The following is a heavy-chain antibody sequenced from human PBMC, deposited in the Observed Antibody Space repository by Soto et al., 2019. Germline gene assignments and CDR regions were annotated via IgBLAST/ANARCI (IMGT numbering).Heavy chain of an antibody. CDR2: VTADGGT. Sequence: WGSLRLSCAASGFTFNIYAMSGVRQAPGKRPEWVSTVTADGGTYYADSVKGRFAMSRDTSENTLYLQMNSLGAEDTAAYYCAPHVSCSGGSCQYDAFAIRGQGTMVTVS. CDR3: APHVSCSGGSCQYDAFAI. CDR1: GFTFNIYA. J-gene: IGHJ3*02. D-gene: IGHD2-15*01. V-gene: IGHV3-23*01.